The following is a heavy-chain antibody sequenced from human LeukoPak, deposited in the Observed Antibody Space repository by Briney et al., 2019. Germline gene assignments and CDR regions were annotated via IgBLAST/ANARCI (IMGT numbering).Heavy chain of an antibody. CDR2: IYTSGST. D-gene: IGHD3-22*01. J-gene: IGHJ4*02. V-gene: IGHV4-4*07. Sequence: SETLSLTCTVSGGSISSYYWSWIRQPAGKGLEWIGRIYTSGSTNYNPSLKSRVTMSVDTSKNQFSLKLSSVTAADTAVYYCARGHTMIVGRYYFDYWGQGTLVTVSS. CDR1: GGSISSYY. CDR3: ARGHTMIVGRYYFDY.